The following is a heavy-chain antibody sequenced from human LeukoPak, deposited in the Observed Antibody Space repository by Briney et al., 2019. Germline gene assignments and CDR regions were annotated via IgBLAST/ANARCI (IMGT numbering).Heavy chain of an antibody. V-gene: IGHV1-3*01. CDR3: AREGNYYDSSGYGVGDAFDI. CDR2: INAGNGNT. CDR1: GYTFTSYA. D-gene: IGHD3-22*01. J-gene: IGHJ3*02. Sequence: ASVKVSCKASGYTFTSYAMHWVRQAPGQRLEWMGWINAGNGNTKYSQKFQGRVTITRDTSASTAYMELSSLRSEDTAVYYCAREGNYYDSSGYGVGDAFDIWGQGTMVTVSS.